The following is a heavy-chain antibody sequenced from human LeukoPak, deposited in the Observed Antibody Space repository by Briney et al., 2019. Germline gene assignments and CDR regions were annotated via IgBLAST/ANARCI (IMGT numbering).Heavy chain of an antibody. Sequence: PGGSLRLSCAASGFTVSSNYMSWVRQAPGKGLEWVSVIYSGGSTYYADSVKGRFTISRDNSKTTLYLQMNSLRAEDTAVYYCARPYYGSGSYYLDYWGQGTLVTVSS. J-gene: IGHJ4*02. CDR1: GFTVSSNY. CDR2: IYSGGST. CDR3: ARPYYGSGSYYLDY. D-gene: IGHD3-10*01. V-gene: IGHV3-53*01.